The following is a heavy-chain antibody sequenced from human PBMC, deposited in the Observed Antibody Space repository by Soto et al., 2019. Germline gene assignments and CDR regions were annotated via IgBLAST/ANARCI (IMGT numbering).Heavy chain of an antibody. Sequence: GASVKVSCKVSGYTLTELSMHWVRQAPGKGLEWMGGFDPEDGETIYAQKFQGRVTMTEDTSTDTAYMELSSLRSEDTAVYYCATFPPSIALYAFDIWGQGTMVTVSS. V-gene: IGHV1-24*01. CDR1: GYTLTELS. J-gene: IGHJ3*02. CDR3: ATFPPSIALYAFDI. CDR2: FDPEDGET. D-gene: IGHD6-6*01.